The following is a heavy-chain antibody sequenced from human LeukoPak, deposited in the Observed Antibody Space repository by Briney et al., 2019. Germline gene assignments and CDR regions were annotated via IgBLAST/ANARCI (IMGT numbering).Heavy chain of an antibody. Sequence: RQPPGXXXXXXXXINHSGSTNYNPSLKSRVTISVDTSKNQFSLKLSSVTAADTAVYYCARAVLLWFGEGGFDYWGQGTLVTVSS. V-gene: IGHV4-34*01. J-gene: IGHJ4*02. D-gene: IGHD3-10*01. CDR2: INHSGST. CDR3: ARAVLLWFGEGGFDY.